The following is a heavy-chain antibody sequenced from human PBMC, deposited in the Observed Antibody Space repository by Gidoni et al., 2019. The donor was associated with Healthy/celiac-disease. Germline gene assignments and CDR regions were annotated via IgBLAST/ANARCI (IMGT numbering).Heavy chain of an antibody. V-gene: IGHV1-69*02. J-gene: IGHJ3*02. Sequence: QVQLVQSGAEVKKPGSSVKDSCKASGGTFSSYTNSWVRQAPGQGLEWMGRLIPILGIANYAQKCQGRVTITADKSTSTAYMELSSLRSEDTAVYYCATYYYDSSGYYPESAFDIWGQGTMVTVSS. CDR3: ATYYYDSSGYYPESAFDI. CDR1: GGTFSSYT. CDR2: LIPILGIA. D-gene: IGHD3-22*01.